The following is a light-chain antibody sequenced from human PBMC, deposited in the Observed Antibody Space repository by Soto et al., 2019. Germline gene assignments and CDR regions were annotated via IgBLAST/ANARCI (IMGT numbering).Light chain of an antibody. CDR2: GAS. J-gene: IGKJ1*01. V-gene: IGKV3-15*01. CDR3: QQYHDWGE. Sequence: MVITQSPATLSVSAWERSTLSVRASQSVSVNLAWYQQKPGQAPRLLIYGASTRATGIPARFSGSGSGTEFTLTISSLQSEDFAVYYCQQYHDWGEFGQGTKV. CDR1: QSVSVN.